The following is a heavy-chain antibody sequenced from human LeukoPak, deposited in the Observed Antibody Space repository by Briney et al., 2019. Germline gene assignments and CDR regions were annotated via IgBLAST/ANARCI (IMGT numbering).Heavy chain of an antibody. Sequence: PGGSLRLSCAASGFTFDDYAMHWVRQAPGKGLEWVSGISWNSGSIGYADSVKGRFTISRDNAKNSLYLQMNSLRAEDTALYYCAKAGYPNYYYGMDVWGQGTTVTVSS. D-gene: IGHD5-12*01. CDR2: ISWNSGSI. J-gene: IGHJ6*02. V-gene: IGHV3-9*01. CDR1: GFTFDDYA. CDR3: AKAGYPNYYYGMDV.